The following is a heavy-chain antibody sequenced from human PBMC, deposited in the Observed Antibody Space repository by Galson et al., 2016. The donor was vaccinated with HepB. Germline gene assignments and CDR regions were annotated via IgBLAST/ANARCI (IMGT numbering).Heavy chain of an antibody. J-gene: IGHJ2*01. CDR2: IIPFFGTK. V-gene: IGHV1-69*13. Sequence: SVKVSCKASGGAFSSYSISWVRQAPGQGLEWMGGIIPFFGTKNFTQKFQGRLAITADESTSTAYMELSSLRSEDTAVYYCATTAAAVAGYWYFDVWGRGTLVTVSS. CDR3: ATTAAAVAGYWYFDV. D-gene: IGHD6-19*01. CDR1: GGAFSSYS.